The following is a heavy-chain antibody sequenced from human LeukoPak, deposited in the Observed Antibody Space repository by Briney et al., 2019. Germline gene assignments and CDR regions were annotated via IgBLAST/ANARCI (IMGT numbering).Heavy chain of an antibody. D-gene: IGHD2-15*01. CDR1: GGSISRYY. Sequence: SETLSLTCTVSGGSISRYYWSWLRQPAGKGLEWIGRIYTSGSTNYNPSLKSRVAMSVDTSKNQFSLKLSSVTAADTAVYYCASREGYCSGGSCYFFDYSGPRTLVTVSS. CDR2: IYTSGST. CDR3: ASREGYCSGGSCYFFDY. J-gene: IGHJ4*02. V-gene: IGHV4-4*07.